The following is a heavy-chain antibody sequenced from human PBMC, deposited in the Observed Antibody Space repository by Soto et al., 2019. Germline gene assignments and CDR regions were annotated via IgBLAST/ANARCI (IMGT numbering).Heavy chain of an antibody. V-gene: IGHV1-69*01. J-gene: IGHJ4*02. D-gene: IGHD4-17*01. CDR2: IIPIFGTA. Sequence: QVQLVQSGAEVKKPGSSVKVSCKASGGTFSSYAISWVRQAPGQGLEWMGGIIPIFGTANYAQKFQGRVTITADESTSTAYMELSSLRSEDTAVYYCARARPHMTTLPTFFDYWGQGTLVTVSS. CDR1: GGTFSSYA. CDR3: ARARPHMTTLPTFFDY.